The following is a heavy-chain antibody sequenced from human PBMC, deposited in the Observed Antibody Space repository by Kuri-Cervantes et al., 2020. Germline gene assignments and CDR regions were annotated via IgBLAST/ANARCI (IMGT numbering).Heavy chain of an antibody. D-gene: IGHD3-3*01. V-gene: IGHV3-30*18. J-gene: IGHJ3*02. CDR3: ANYDFWSGPDAFDI. CDR1: GGTFSSYG. CDR2: ISYDGSNK. Sequence: SCKASGGTFSSYGMHWVRQAPGKGLEWVAVISYDGSNKYYADSVKGRFTISRDNSKNTLYLQMNSLRAEDTAVYYCANYDFWSGPDAFDIWGQGTMVTVSS.